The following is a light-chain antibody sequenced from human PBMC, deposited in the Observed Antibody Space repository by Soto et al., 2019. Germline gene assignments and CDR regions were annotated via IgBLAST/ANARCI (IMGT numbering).Light chain of an antibody. CDR3: QSYDSSLSVV. V-gene: IGLV1-40*01. CDR1: SSNIGAGYD. CDR2: GNS. Sequence: QSVLTQPPSVPGAPGQRVTISCTGSSSNIGAGYDVHWYQQLPGTAPKLLIYGNSNRPSGVPDRFSGSKSGTSASLAITGLQAEDEADYYCQSYDSSLSVVFGTGTKVTVL. J-gene: IGLJ1*01.